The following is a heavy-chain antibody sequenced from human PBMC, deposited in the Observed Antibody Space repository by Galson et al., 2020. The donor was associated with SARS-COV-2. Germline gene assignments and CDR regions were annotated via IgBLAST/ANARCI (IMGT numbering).Heavy chain of an antibody. CDR3: ARGNIVVVPAAMGGNWFDP. J-gene: IGHJ5*02. CDR2: MNPNSGNT. D-gene: IGHD2-2*01. V-gene: IGHV1-8*01. CDR1: GYTFTSYD. Sequence: ASVKVSCKASGYTFTSYDINWVRQATGQGREWMGWMNPNSGNTGYAQKFQGRVTMTRNTSISTAYMELSSLRSEDTAVYYCARGNIVVVPAAMGGNWFDPWGQGTLVTVSS.